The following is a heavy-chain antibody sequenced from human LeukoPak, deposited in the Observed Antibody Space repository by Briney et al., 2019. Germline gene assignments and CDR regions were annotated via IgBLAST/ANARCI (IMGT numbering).Heavy chain of an antibody. D-gene: IGHD3-22*01. Sequence: PSETLSLTCSVSGGSVSSDSYYWSWIRQPPGKGLEWIGYIYYSGSTNYNPSLKSRVIISIDTSKNQFSLKLSSVTAADTAVYYCARSNYYDSSGSIWYFDLWGRGTLVTVSS. V-gene: IGHV4-61*01. CDR1: GGSVSSDSYY. CDR3: ARSNYYDSSGSIWYFDL. J-gene: IGHJ2*01. CDR2: IYYSGST.